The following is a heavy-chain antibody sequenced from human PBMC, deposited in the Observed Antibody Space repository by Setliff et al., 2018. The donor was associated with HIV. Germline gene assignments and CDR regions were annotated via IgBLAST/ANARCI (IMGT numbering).Heavy chain of an antibody. CDR1: GFRFSNYT. CDR2: ISGSGNTT. Sequence: GGSLRLSCAPSGFRFSNYTMTWVRQAPGKGLEWVAGISGSGNTTFHADSLRGRFIASRDNSGNTLYLQMNSLRVEDTAVYYCAKRRSLYGSGSSYPLDVWGPGTLVTVSS. V-gene: IGHV3-23*01. J-gene: IGHJ4*02. D-gene: IGHD3-10*01. CDR3: AKRRSLYGSGSSYPLDV.